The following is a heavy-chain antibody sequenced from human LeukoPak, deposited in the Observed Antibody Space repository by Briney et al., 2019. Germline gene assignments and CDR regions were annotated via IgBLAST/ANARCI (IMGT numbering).Heavy chain of an antibody. CDR3: ARVLGTAMAPYVDY. V-gene: IGHV3-53*04. Sequence: PGGSLRLSCAASGFTVSSNYMSWVRQAPGKGLEWVSVIYSGGSIYYADSVKGRFTISRRNSKNTLYLQMNSLRAEDTAVYYCARVLGTAMAPYVDYWGQGTLVTVSS. CDR1: GFTVSSNY. CDR2: IYSGGSI. J-gene: IGHJ4*02. D-gene: IGHD5-18*01.